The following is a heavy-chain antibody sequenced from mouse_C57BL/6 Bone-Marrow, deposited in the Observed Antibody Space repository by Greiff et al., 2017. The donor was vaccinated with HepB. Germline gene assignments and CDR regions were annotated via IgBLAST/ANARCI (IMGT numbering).Heavy chain of an antibody. CDR1: GYAFSSSW. CDR3: ARDGAYYSNFWFAY. J-gene: IGHJ3*01. Sequence: VQLQQSGPELVKPGASVKISCKASGYAFSSSWMNWVKQRPGKGLEWIGRIYPGDGVTNYNGKFKGKATLTADKSSSTAYMQLSSLTSEDSAVYFCARDGAYYSNFWFAYWGQGTLVTVSA. D-gene: IGHD2-5*01. CDR2: IYPGDGVT. V-gene: IGHV1-82*01.